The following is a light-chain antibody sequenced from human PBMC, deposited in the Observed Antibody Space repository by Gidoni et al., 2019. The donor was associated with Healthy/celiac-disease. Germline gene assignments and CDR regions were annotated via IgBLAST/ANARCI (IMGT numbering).Light chain of an antibody. V-gene: IGKV3-15*01. CDR2: GAS. CDR1: QSVSSN. CDR3: QQYNNWLRT. J-gene: IGKJ1*01. Sequence: EIVMTQSPATLSVSQGERATLSCRASQSVSSNLAWYQQKPGQAPRLLIYGASTRATGIPARFSGSVSGTEFTLTISSLQSEDFAVYYCQQYNNWLRTFGQGTKVEIK.